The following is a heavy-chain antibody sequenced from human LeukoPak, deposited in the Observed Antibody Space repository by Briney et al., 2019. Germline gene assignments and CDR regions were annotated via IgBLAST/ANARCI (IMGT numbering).Heavy chain of an antibody. Sequence: GASVKVSCKASGYTFTGYYMHWVRQAPGQGLEWMGWINPNSGGTNYAQKFQGRVTMTRDMATSTDYMELSSLRSEDTAVYCCARDNSVEGSAWWFDPWGQGTLVTVSS. V-gene: IGHV1-2*02. CDR1: GYTFTGYY. CDR2: INPNSGGT. D-gene: IGHD2-15*01. J-gene: IGHJ5*02. CDR3: ARDNSVEGSAWWFDP.